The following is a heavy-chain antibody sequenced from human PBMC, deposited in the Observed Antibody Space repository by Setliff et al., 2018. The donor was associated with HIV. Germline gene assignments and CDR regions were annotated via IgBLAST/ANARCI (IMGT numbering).Heavy chain of an antibody. CDR2: VYHTGST. D-gene: IGHD2-2*01. CDR3: ARDDSIVLVPAIMRGDGFDF. Sequence: SETLSLTCDVSGVSISDNNWWSWVRQPPGRGLEWIGEVYHTGSTNYNPSLKSRVTISIDKAKNQFSLRLTSVTAADTAVYYCARDDSIVLVPAIMRGDGFDFWGQGTMVTVSS. CDR1: GVSISDNNW. V-gene: IGHV4-4*02. J-gene: IGHJ3*01.